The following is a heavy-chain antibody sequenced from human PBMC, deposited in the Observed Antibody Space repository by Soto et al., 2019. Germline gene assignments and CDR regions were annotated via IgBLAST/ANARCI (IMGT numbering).Heavy chain of an antibody. D-gene: IGHD6-13*01. V-gene: IGHV4-34*01. CDR1: GGSFSGYY. CDR3: ARDFTESRDISITPYIAAAGNSYFDY. J-gene: IGHJ4*02. Sequence: SETLSLTCAVYGGSFSGYYWSWIRQPPGKGLEWIGEFNHSGSTNYNPSLKSRVTISVDTSKNQFSLKLSSVTAADTAVYYCARDFTESRDISITPYIAAAGNSYFDYWGQGTLVTGSS. CDR2: FNHSGST.